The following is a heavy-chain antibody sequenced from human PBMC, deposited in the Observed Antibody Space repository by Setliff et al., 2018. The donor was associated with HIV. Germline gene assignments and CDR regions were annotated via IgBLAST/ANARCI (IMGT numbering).Heavy chain of an antibody. D-gene: IGHD7-27*01. J-gene: IGHJ3*01. CDR2: ISYSGST. V-gene: IGHV4-61*01. CDR1: GGSISSSSYY. Sequence: SETLSLTCTVSGGSISSSSYYWGWIRQPPGKGLEWIGYISYSGSTNYNPSLKSLLTISLDTSKNQFSLKLNSVTAAETAVYYCARDGGSSTWGSGAFDVWGQGTVVTVSS. CDR3: ARDGGSSTWGSGAFDV.